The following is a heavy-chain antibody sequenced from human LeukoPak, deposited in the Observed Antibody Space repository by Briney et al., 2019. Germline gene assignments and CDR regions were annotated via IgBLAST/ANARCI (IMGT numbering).Heavy chain of an antibody. V-gene: IGHV4-4*02. CDR2: IYHSGST. Sequence: NTSGTLSLTCAVSGGSISSSNWGSWVRQPPGKGLEWIGEIYHSGSTNYNPSLKSRVTISVDKSKNQFSLKLSSVTAADTAVYYCARDPRYYDFWSGYQYYYYYGMDVWGQGTTVTVSS. CDR3: ARDPRYYDFWSGYQYYYYYGMDV. CDR1: GGSISSSNW. J-gene: IGHJ6*02. D-gene: IGHD3-3*01.